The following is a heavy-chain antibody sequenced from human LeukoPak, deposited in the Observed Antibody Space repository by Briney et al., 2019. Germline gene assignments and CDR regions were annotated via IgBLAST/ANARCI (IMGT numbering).Heavy chain of an antibody. CDR3: TTDTYGSGSYYNDY. J-gene: IGHJ4*02. CDR1: GLYFIHAW. V-gene: IGHV3-15*01. Sequence: GGSLRLSCEVSGLYFIHAWISGVRQAPGKGLEWVGRIKSKTDGGTTDYAAPVKDRFTISRDDSKNTLYLQMNSLKTEDTAVYYCTTDTYGSGSYYNDYWGQGTLVTVSS. D-gene: IGHD3-10*01. CDR2: IKSKTDGGTT.